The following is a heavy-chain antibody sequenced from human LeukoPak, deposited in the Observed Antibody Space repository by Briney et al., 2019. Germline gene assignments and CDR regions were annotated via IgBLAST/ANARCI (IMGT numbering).Heavy chain of an antibody. V-gene: IGHV3-23*01. CDR1: GFTFSSYG. J-gene: IGHJ4*02. CDR2: ISGSGGST. CDR3: ARAGERWLQWFDY. D-gene: IGHD5-24*01. Sequence: GGSLRLSCAASGFTFSSYGMSWVRQAPGKGLEWVSAISGSGGSTYYADSVKGRFTISRDNSKNTLYLQMNSLRAEDTAVYYCARAGERWLQWFDYWGQGTLVTVSS.